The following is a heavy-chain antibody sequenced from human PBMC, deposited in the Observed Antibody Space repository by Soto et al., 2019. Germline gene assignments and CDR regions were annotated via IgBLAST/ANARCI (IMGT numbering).Heavy chain of an antibody. CDR2: IRAYTGYT. V-gene: IGHV1-18*04. J-gene: IGHJ4*02. CDR1: GYTFTSYG. Sequence: QVHLVQSGGEVRKPGDSVKVSCKASGYTFTSYGVSWVRQAPGQGLEWMGWIRAYTGYTNYAQKFQGRVTITTDTSTSTAYMELRSLISDDTAVYYCARASDGYRSGWYVGYFDYWGQGTLVTVSS. CDR3: ARASDGYRSGWYVGYFDY. D-gene: IGHD6-19*01.